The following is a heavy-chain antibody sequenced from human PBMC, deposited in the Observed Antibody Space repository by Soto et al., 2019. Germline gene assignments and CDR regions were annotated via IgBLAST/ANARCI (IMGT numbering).Heavy chain of an antibody. V-gene: IGHV1-69*02. CDR3: ARGRSRSSSWYPFDY. CDR2: IIPILGIA. CDR1: GGTFSSYT. J-gene: IGHJ4*02. D-gene: IGHD6-13*01. Sequence: SVKVSCKASGGTFSSYTISRVRQTPGQGLEWMGRIIPILGIANYAQKFQGRVTITADKSTSTAYMELSSLRSEDTAVYYCARGRSRSSSWYPFDYWGQGTLVTVSS.